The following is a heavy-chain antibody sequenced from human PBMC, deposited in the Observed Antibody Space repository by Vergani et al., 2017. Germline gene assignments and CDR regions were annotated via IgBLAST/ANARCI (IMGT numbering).Heavy chain of an antibody. Sequence: QVQLVESGGGVVQPGRSLRLSCAASGFTFSSYGMHWVRQAPGTGLEWVAVISYDGSNKYYADSVKGRFTISRDNSKNTLYLQMNSLRAEDTAVYYCAKGSLLWYPQANYGMDVWGQGTTVTVSS. CDR1: GFTFSSYG. V-gene: IGHV3-30*18. J-gene: IGHJ6*02. CDR2: ISYDGSNK. CDR3: AKGSLLWYPQANYGMDV. D-gene: IGHD2-21*01.